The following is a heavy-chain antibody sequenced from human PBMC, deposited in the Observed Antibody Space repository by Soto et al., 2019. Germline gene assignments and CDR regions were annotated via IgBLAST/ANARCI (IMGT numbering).Heavy chain of an antibody. V-gene: IGHV3-30-3*01. J-gene: IGHJ6*02. CDR3: AREIPPYGMDV. Sequence: QVQLVESGGGVVQPGRSLRLSCAASGFTFSSYAMHWVRQAPGKGLEWVAVISYDGSNKYYADSVKGRFTISRDNSKNTLYLQMNSLRAEDTAVYYCAREIPPYGMDVWGQGTTVTVSS. CDR2: ISYDGSNK. CDR1: GFTFSSYA.